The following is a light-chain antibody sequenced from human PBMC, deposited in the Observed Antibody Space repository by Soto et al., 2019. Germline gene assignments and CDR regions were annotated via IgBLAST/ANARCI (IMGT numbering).Light chain of an antibody. CDR2: DVT. CDR3: SSYTTRSTLV. V-gene: IGLV2-14*01. Sequence: QSALTQPASVSGSPGQSITISCTGTSSDVGAYDFVSWYQHSPGKAPKLVTFDVTHRPPGISDRFSGSKSANTVSLTISGLQAADEAFYYCSSYTTRSTLVFGGGTKLTVL. J-gene: IGLJ2*01. CDR1: SSDVGAYDF.